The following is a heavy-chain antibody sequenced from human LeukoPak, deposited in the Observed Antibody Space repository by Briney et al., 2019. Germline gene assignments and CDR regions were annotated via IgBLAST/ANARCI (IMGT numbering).Heavy chain of an antibody. Sequence: GALVKVSCKTSGYMFSNYGITWVRQAPGQGLEWMGWISPYNGNTDHSQQFQDRLSMTTDTSTSTAYMELRSLRSDDTAVYYCARGTRLVSDTSFDFWGQGTLVTVSS. CDR3: ARGTRLVSDTSFDF. CDR1: GYMFSNYG. V-gene: IGHV1-18*01. J-gene: IGHJ4*02. D-gene: IGHD2-21*02. CDR2: ISPYNGNT.